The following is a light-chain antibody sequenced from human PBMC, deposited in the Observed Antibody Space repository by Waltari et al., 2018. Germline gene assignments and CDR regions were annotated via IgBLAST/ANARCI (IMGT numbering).Light chain of an antibody. J-gene: IGLJ2*01. Sequence: QSALTQPRSVSGSPGQSVTISCTGTSSDVGGYNYVSWYQQHPGKAPKLMIFDVSKRPSGVPDGFAGSKSGNTASLTISGLQAEDEADYYCCSYAGSYTPHVVFGGGTKLTVL. CDR2: DVS. CDR1: SSDVGGYNY. CDR3: CSYAGSYTPHVV. V-gene: IGLV2-11*01.